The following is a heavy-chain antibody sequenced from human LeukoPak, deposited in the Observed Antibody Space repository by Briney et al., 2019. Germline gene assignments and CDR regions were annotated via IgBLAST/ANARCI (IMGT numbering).Heavy chain of an antibody. V-gene: IGHV3-30-3*01. Sequence: GGSLRLSCAASGFTFSTYTMHWVRQAPDKGLEWVAVISFDGNYKFYADSVKGRFTISRDSSRNTLYLQMSSLRAEDTAVYYCARVGVGYGIGWFDPWGQGTLVTVSS. CDR1: GFTFSTYT. CDR2: ISFDGNYK. D-gene: IGHD1-26*01. CDR3: ARVGVGYGIGWFDP. J-gene: IGHJ5*02.